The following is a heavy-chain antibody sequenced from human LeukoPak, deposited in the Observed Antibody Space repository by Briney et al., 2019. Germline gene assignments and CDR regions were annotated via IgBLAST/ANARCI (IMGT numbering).Heavy chain of an antibody. J-gene: IGHJ6*02. Sequence: PGGSLRLSCAASGFIVSEYDMHWVRQATGKGLEWVSAIGLVGDTYYLGSVKGRFTMSRDNANNKVHLQMNSLRDGDTGVYYHGMDVWGQGTTVIVSS. CDR2: IGLVGDT. CDR1: GFIVSEYD. CDR3: GMDV. V-gene: IGHV3-13*01.